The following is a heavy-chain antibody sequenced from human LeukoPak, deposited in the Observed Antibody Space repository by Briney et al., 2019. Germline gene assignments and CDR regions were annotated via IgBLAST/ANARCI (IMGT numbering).Heavy chain of an antibody. CDR2: IWSDGTIK. D-gene: IGHD3-3*01. Sequence: PGGSLRLSCTASGFTFSTYSMQWVRQAPGKGLEWVAFIWSDGTIKYYADSVKGRFTISRDNAKNSLYLQMNSLRAEDTAVYYCAREAGLLDYYYYYMDVWDKGTTVTVSS. CDR3: AREAGLLDYYYYYMDV. J-gene: IGHJ6*03. CDR1: GFTFSTYS. V-gene: IGHV3-33*01.